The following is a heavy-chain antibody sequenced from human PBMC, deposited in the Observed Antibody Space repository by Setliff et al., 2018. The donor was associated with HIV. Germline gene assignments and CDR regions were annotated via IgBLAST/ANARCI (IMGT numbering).Heavy chain of an antibody. CDR1: GASVSNHY. D-gene: IGHD3-22*01. CDR2: LHSSGST. CDR3: ASALGYYDSSGYYYDAFDI. J-gene: IGHJ3*02. V-gene: IGHV4-59*02. Sequence: SETLSLTCTVSGASVSNHYWSWIRQLPGKGLELIGSLHSSGSTSYNPSLKSRVTTSVDTSKNQFSLRLRSVTAADTAVYYCASALGYYDSSGYYYDAFDIWGQGTMVTVSS.